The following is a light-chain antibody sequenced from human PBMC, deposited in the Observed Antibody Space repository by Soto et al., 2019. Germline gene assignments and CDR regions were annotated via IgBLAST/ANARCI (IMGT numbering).Light chain of an antibody. CDR3: LQYNSYLHT. V-gene: IGKV1-17*01. Sequence: DIQMTQSPSSLSASVGDRVTITCRASQGIGNDLGWYQQKPGTAPKRLIYAASSLKSGVPSRFSGSGSGTELTLTISTLQPEDFATDSCLQYNSYLHTVGQGTKLEIK. CDR1: QGIGND. CDR2: AAS. J-gene: IGKJ2*01.